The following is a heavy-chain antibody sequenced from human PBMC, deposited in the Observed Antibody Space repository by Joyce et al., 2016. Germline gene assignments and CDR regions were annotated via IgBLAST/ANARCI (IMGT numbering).Heavy chain of an antibody. V-gene: IGHV4-4*02. J-gene: IGHJ5*01. Sequence: QVQLQESGPGLVKPSGTLSLTCAVSGGSISSAHWWSWVRQPPGKGLEWIGEIYLGGSTTFNPSIKSRVTISVDKSKNQLSLKMNSVTAADTAVYYCARNGAYSQDSWGQGTLVTVSS. CDR2: IYLGGST. D-gene: IGHD5-12*01. CDR1: GGSISSAHW. CDR3: ARNGAYSQDS.